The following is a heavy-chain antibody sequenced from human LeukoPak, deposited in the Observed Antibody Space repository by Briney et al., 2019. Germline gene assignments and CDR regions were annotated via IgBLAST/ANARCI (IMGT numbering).Heavy chain of an antibody. CDR2: INHSGST. CDR1: GGSFSGYY. CDR3: ASALRYCSSTSCYTSRDY. V-gene: IGHV4-34*01. J-gene: IGHJ4*02. D-gene: IGHD2-2*02. Sequence: SETLSLTCAVYGGSFSGYYWSWIRQPPGKGLEWIGEINHSGSTNYNSSLKSRVTISVDTSKNQFSLKLSSVTAADTAVYYCASALRYCSSTSCYTSRDYWGQGTLVTVSS.